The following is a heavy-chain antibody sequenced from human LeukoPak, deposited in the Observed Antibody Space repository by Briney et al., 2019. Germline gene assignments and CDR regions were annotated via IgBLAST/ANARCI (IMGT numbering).Heavy chain of an antibody. CDR1: GFTFSSYG. CDR3: ARDGQEAAALDY. D-gene: IGHD6-13*01. Sequence: PGGSLRLSCAASGFTFSSYGMHWVRQAPGKGLEWVAVISYDGSNKYYADSVKGRFTISRDNSKNTLYLQMNSLRAEDTAVYYCARDGQEAAALDYWGQGTLVTVSS. J-gene: IGHJ4*02. V-gene: IGHV3-30*03. CDR2: ISYDGSNK.